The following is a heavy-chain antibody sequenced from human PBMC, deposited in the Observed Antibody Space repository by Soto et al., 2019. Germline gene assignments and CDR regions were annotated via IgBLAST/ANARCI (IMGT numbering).Heavy chain of an antibody. Sequence: QVQLQQWGAGLLKPSETLSLTCAVYGGSFSGYYWSWIRQPPGKGLEWIGEINHSGSTNYNPSLKSRVTISVDTSKNQFSLKLSSVTAADTAVYYCARDSSSWYGGIDYWGQGTLVTVSS. CDR3: ARDSSSWYGGIDY. D-gene: IGHD6-13*01. CDR1: GGSFSGYY. J-gene: IGHJ4*02. V-gene: IGHV4-34*01. CDR2: INHSGST.